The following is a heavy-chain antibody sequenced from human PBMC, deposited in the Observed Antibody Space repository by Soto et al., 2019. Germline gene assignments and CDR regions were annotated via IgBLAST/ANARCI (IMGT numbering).Heavy chain of an antibody. V-gene: IGHV5-51*01. CDR3: ARGGVSTRTFDY. CDR1: GYNFAGYW. D-gene: IGHD3-3*01. J-gene: IGHJ4*02. Sequence: GESLKISCKGSGYNFAGYWIAWVRQMPGKGLELMGIIYPSDSDTRYRPSFQGQVTISADKSISSAYLQWSSLRASDTAMYYCARGGVSTRTFDYWGQGTPVTVSA. CDR2: IYPSDSDT.